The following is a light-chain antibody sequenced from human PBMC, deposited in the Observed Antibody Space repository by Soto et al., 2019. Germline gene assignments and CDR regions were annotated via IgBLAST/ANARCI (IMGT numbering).Light chain of an antibody. CDR2: GAS. CDR3: QQNYNIPIT. J-gene: IGKJ5*01. V-gene: IGKV1-39*01. Sequence: DIQMTQSPSSLSASVGDRVTITCRASETISSFLNWYQQKPGKAPELLIYGASTLQSGVPSRFSGSGSGREFTLTISSLRPEDSATYYCQQNYNIPITFGQGTRLEIK. CDR1: ETISSF.